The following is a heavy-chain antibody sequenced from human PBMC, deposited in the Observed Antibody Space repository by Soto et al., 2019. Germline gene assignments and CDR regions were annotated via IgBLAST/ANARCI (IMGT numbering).Heavy chain of an antibody. CDR2: IIPIFGTA. CDR3: AREIATVTTSWFDP. Sequence: QVQLVQSGAEVKKPGSSVKVSCKASGGTFSSYAISWVRQAPGQGLEWMGGIIPIFGTANYAQKFQGRVTITADESTSTAYMELSSRRSEDTAVYYCAREIATVTTSWFDPWGQGTLVTVSS. V-gene: IGHV1-69*12. CDR1: GGTFSSYA. J-gene: IGHJ5*02. D-gene: IGHD4-17*01.